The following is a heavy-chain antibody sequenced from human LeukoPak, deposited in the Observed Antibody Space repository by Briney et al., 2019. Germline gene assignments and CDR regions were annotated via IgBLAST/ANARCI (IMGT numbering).Heavy chain of an antibody. CDR3: ARADYDIWSGYFFMHY. CDR2: INSDGITT. J-gene: IGHJ4*02. V-gene: IGHV3-74*01. CDR1: GFSFGNHV. D-gene: IGHD3-3*01. Sequence: PGGSLRPACAASGFSFGNHVMHWVRQAPGKGLAWVSRINSDGITTRYADAAKGRFTISRDNAKNTLYLQMNDLRGDDTAVYYCARADYDIWSGYFFMHYWGQGTLVSVSS.